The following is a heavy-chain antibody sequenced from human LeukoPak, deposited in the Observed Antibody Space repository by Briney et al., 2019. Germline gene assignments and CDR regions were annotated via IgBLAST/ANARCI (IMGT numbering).Heavy chain of an antibody. J-gene: IGHJ4*02. CDR1: GGTFSDYV. CDR3: ATYDVLTGFEY. Sequence: GASVKVSCKASGGTFSDYVISWVRQAPGQGLNWMGGISPLLGAAKHTQKFQDRVTITADESTSTAYMELSDLRSADTAVYCCATYDVLTGFEYWGQGTLVTVSS. D-gene: IGHD3/OR15-3a*01. CDR2: ISPLLGAA. V-gene: IGHV1-69*13.